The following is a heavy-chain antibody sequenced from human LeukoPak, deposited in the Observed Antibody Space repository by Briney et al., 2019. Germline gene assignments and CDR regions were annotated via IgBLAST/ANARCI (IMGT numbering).Heavy chain of an antibody. D-gene: IGHD6-13*01. Sequence: GGSLRLSCAASGFTFSSYSMNWVRQAPGKGLEWVSSISSSRSYIYYADSVKGRFTISRDNAKNSLYLQMNSLRAEDTAVYYCAREQQLVLDYWGQGTLVTVSS. CDR2: ISSSRSYI. CDR1: GFTFSSYS. CDR3: AREQQLVLDY. J-gene: IGHJ4*02. V-gene: IGHV3-21*01.